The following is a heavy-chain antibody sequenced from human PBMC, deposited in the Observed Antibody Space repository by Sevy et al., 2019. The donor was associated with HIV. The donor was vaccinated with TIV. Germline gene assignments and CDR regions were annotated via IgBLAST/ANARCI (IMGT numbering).Heavy chain of an antibody. V-gene: IGHV3-21*06. D-gene: IGHD7-27*01. Sequence: GGSLRLSCAASGFTLSGYSISWVRQAPGKGLEWVSSVTPGTDIYYGDSVRGRFTASRDNATNSVYLQMNSLRDEDTAVYYCARDFLTGDRREAFDIWGQGTKVTVSS. CDR2: VTPGTDI. J-gene: IGHJ3*02. CDR3: ARDFLTGDRREAFDI. CDR1: GFTLSGYS.